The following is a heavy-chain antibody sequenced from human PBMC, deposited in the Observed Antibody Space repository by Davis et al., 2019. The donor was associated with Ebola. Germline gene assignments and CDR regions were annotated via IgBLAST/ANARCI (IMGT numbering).Heavy chain of an antibody. CDR2: IYYSGIT. CDR1: GGSIISSSSY. V-gene: IGHV4-39*01. CDR3: ARHPTYYYDSSGYYRRADFDY. D-gene: IGHD3-22*01. Sequence: SETLSLTCTVSGGSIISSSSYWGWIRQPPRKGLEWIGSIYYSGITYYNPSLKSRVTISVDTSKNQFSLKLSSVTAADTAVYYCARHPTYYYDSSGYYRRADFDYWGQGTLVTVSS. J-gene: IGHJ4*02.